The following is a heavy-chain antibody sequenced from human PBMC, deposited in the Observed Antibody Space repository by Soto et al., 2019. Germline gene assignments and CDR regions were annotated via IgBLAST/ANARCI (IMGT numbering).Heavy chain of an antibody. CDR3: AKSLAVAAGWFDP. CDR2: ISYDGSNE. Sequence: QAQLVESGGGVVQPGTSPRLSCAASGFTFNTYGMHWVRQAPGKGLEWVAFISYDGSNEYYADSVKGRFTISRDNSKNTVFLQMNSLRGEDTAVYYCAKSLAVAAGWFDPWGQGALVTVSS. D-gene: IGHD6-19*01. J-gene: IGHJ5*02. V-gene: IGHV3-30*18. CDR1: GFTFNTYG.